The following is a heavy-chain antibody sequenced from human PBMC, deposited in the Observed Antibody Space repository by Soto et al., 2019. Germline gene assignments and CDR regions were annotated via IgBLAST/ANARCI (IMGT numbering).Heavy chain of an antibody. D-gene: IGHD3-16*01. CDR2: VAAGAGGT. V-gene: IGHV1-3*01. CDR3: AGDLEGDPDCYFDY. Sequence: QVQLEQSGAEVKKPGASVKVSCKTSGYTFTNYVIHWVRQAPGQGLEWMGWVAAGAGGTRYSQKFQDRVTITRDTSTTTTHMVLSSLRSEDTAVYYCAGDLEGDPDCYFDYWGQGTLVTVSS. CDR1: GYTFTNYV. J-gene: IGHJ4*02.